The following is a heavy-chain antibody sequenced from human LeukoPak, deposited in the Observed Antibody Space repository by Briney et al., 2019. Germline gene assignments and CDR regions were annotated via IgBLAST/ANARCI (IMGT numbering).Heavy chain of an antibody. J-gene: IGHJ4*02. Sequence: GASVKVSCKASGYTFTTYYMYWVRQAPGQGLEWMGIINPSGGSTSYAQKFQGRVTMTRDTSTSTVYMELSSLRSEDTAVYYCARELSLQNGGYWGQGTLVTVSS. CDR3: ARELSLQNGGY. V-gene: IGHV1-46*01. D-gene: IGHD3-16*01. CDR2: INPSGGST. CDR1: GYTFTTYY.